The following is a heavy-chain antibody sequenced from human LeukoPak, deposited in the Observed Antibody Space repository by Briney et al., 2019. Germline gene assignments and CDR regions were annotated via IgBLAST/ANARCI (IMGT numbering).Heavy chain of an antibody. D-gene: IGHD1-26*01. V-gene: IGHV3-30*03. CDR3: ARDRGELPNY. Sequence: GGSLRLSCAASGFTFSSYSMDWVRQAPGKGLEWVAVISSDASITYYADSVKGRFTVSRDNSKNTLYLQMNSLRAEDTAVYYCARDRGELPNYWGQGTLVTVSS. CDR2: ISSDASIT. CDR1: GFTFSSYS. J-gene: IGHJ4*02.